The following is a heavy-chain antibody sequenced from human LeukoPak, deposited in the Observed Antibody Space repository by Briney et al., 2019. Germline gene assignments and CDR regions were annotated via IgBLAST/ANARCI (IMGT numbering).Heavy chain of an antibody. J-gene: IGHJ5*02. V-gene: IGHV4-4*02. CDR2: IYHSGST. CDR3: ARGVVVPAASDITNWFDP. D-gene: IGHD2-2*01. Sequence: PSGTLSLTCAVSGGSISSSNWWSWVRQPPGKGLEWIGEIYHSGSTNYNPSLKSRVTTSVDKSKNQFSLKLSSVTAADTAVYYCARGVVVPAASDITNWFDPWGQGTLVTVSS. CDR1: GGSISSSNW.